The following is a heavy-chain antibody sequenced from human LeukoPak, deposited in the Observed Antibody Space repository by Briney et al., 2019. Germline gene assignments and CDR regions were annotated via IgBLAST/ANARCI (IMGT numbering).Heavy chain of an antibody. D-gene: IGHD4-17*01. Sequence: GESLKISCKASGYSFSSYWIAWVRQMPGKGLEWMGIIYPGDSDTRYSPSFQGQVTISADKSINTAYLQWSSLKASDTAMYYCARQRTTVTWVDTWGQGTLVTVSS. CDR3: ARQRTTVTWVDT. J-gene: IGHJ5*02. CDR1: GYSFSSYW. CDR2: IYPGDSDT. V-gene: IGHV5-51*01.